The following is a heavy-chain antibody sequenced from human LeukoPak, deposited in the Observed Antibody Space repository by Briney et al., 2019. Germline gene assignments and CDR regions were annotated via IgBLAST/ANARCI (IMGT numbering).Heavy chain of an antibody. CDR1: GFTFSSYG. J-gene: IGHJ4*02. D-gene: IGHD2-2*01. CDR3: AREYGSGTFD. CDR2: ISYDGSNK. V-gene: IGHV3-30*03. Sequence: PGRSLRLSCAASGFTFSSYGMHWVRQAPGKGLEWVAVISYDGSNKYYADSVKGRFTISRDNSKNTLYLQMNSLRAEDTAVYFCAREYGSGTFDWGQGTLVTVSS.